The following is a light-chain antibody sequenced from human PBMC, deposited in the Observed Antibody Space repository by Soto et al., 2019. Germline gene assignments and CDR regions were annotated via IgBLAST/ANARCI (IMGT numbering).Light chain of an antibody. CDR3: QQYGSSPQT. J-gene: IGKJ1*01. V-gene: IGKV3-20*01. Sequence: IVLTQSPATLSLSPGGRAALSCRASQRVSSDYLAWYQQKPGQAPRLLIYGASSRATGIPDRFSGSGSGTDFTLTISRLEPEDFAVYYCQQYGSSPQTFGQGTKVDIK. CDR2: GAS. CDR1: QRVSSDY.